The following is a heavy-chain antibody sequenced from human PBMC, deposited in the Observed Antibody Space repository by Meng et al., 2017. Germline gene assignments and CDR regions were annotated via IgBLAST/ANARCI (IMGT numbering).Heavy chain of an antibody. CDR3: ARVPITMMAHFWFDP. V-gene: IGHV1-8*03. Sequence: ASVKVSCKASGYTFTSYDINWVRQATGQGLEWMGWMNPSSGNTGYAQKFQGRVTITRNTSISTAYMELSSLRSDDTAVYYCARVPITMMAHFWFDPWGQGTLVTVSS. CDR2: MNPSSGNT. J-gene: IGHJ5*02. CDR1: GYTFTSYD. D-gene: IGHD3-22*01.